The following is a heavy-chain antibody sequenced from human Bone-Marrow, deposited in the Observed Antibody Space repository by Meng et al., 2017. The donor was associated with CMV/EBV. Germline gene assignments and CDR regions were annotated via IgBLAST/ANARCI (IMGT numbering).Heavy chain of an antibody. CDR2: IIPIFGTA. D-gene: IGHD5-18*01. CDR3: ARDGGYSYGVGKD. Sequence: SVKVSCKASGGTFSSYAISWVRQAPGQGLEWMGGIIPIFGTANYAQKFQGRVTITTDESTSTAYMELSSLRSEDTAVYYCARDGGYSYGVGKDWGQGTLVTVPS. CDR1: GGTFSSYA. V-gene: IGHV1-69*05. J-gene: IGHJ4*02.